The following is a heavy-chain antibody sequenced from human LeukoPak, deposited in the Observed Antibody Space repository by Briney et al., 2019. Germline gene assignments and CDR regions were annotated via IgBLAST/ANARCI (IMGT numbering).Heavy chain of an antibody. D-gene: IGHD3-10*01. CDR2: INAGNGNT. Sequence: SVKVSCKASGYTFTGYYMHWVRQAPGQRLEWMGWINAGNGNTKYSQEFQGRVTITRDTSASTAYMELSSLRSEDMAVYYCARAIPYYYGSGSYDYWGQGTLVTVSS. CDR3: ARAIPYYYGSGSYDY. V-gene: IGHV1-3*03. CDR1: GYTFTGYY. J-gene: IGHJ4*02.